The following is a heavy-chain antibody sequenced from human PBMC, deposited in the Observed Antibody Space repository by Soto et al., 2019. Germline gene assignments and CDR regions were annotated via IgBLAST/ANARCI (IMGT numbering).Heavy chain of an antibody. J-gene: IGHJ4*02. Sequence: QVQLVESGGGVVQPGKSLRLSCTTSGFTFSSYAMHWVRQAPGKGLEWVAVLWYDGSDIQYADSVKGRFTISRDNSKSTVYLQMDSLRAEDTAVYYCARDVNDFWSGYLYWGQGTLVTVSS. CDR1: GFTFSSYA. V-gene: IGHV3-33*01. CDR2: LWYDGSDI. D-gene: IGHD3-3*01. CDR3: ARDVNDFWSGYLY.